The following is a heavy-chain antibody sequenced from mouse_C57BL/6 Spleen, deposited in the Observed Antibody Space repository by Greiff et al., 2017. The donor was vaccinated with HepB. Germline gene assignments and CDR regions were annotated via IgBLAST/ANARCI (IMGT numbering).Heavy chain of an antibody. CDR1: GFNIKDYY. J-gene: IGHJ2*01. V-gene: IGHV14-2*01. Sequence: VQLQQSGAELVKPGASVKLSCTASGFNIKDYYMHWVKQRTEQGLEWIGRIDPEDGETKYATKFQGKATITADTSSNTAYLQLSSLTSEDTAVYYCARSRDYDGGDYWGQGTTLTVSS. CDR3: ARSRDYDGGDY. CDR2: IDPEDGET. D-gene: IGHD2-4*01.